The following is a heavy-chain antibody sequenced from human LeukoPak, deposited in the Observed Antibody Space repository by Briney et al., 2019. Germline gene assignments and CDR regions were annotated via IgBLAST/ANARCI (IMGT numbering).Heavy chain of an antibody. D-gene: IGHD2-15*01. CDR3: ARQGGPGIDGMDV. Sequence: SETLSLTCTVSGGSISSSSYYWGWIRQPPGQGLEWIGSIYYSGTTYYNPSLKTRVTISVDTSKNQFSLRLSSLTAADTAVYYCARQGGPGIDGMDVWGQGTTVTVSS. CDR2: IYYSGTT. CDR1: GGSISSSSYY. J-gene: IGHJ6*02. V-gene: IGHV4-39*01.